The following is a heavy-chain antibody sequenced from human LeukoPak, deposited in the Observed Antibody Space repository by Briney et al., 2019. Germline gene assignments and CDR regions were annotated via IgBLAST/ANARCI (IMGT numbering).Heavy chain of an antibody. D-gene: IGHD3-9*01. J-gene: IGHJ6*02. Sequence: SVKVSFKASGYSFTGYYIHWVRQAPGQGLEWMGRINPNSGGTNYAQKFQGRVTMTRDTSISTAYMELSRLRSDDTAVYYCARDVLRYFDWLAPDYYYYGMDVWGQGTTVTVSS. CDR1: GYSFTGYY. CDR2: INPNSGGT. CDR3: ARDVLRYFDWLAPDYYYYGMDV. V-gene: IGHV1-2*06.